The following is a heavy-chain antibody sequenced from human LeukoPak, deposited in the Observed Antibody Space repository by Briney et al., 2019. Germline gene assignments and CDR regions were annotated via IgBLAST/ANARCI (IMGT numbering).Heavy chain of an antibody. D-gene: IGHD1-26*01. CDR1: GGSISSSSYN. Sequence: PSETLSLTCTVSGGSISSSSYNWGWIRQPPGKGLQWIGSINYSGTTYYNPSLKSRVTISVDTSKNQFSLKLSSVTAADTAVYYCARVGGIRDYGMDVWGQGTTVTVSS. V-gene: IGHV4-39*07. CDR3: ARVGGIRDYGMDV. J-gene: IGHJ6*02. CDR2: INYSGTT.